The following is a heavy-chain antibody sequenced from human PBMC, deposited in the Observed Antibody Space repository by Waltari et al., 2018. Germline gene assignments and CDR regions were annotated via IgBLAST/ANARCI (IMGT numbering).Heavy chain of an antibody. CDR2: MNPNSGNT. J-gene: IGHJ6*02. Sequence: QVQLVQSGAEVKKPGASVKVSCKASGGTFSSYAISWVRQAPGTGLEGMGGMNPNSGNTGYAQKFQGRVTITRNTSISTAYMELSSLRSEDTAVYYCARESAYCSSTSCQEGYYYYGMDVWGQGTTVTVSS. CDR3: ARESAYCSSTSCQEGYYYYGMDV. D-gene: IGHD2-2*01. CDR1: GGTFSSYA. V-gene: IGHV1-8*03.